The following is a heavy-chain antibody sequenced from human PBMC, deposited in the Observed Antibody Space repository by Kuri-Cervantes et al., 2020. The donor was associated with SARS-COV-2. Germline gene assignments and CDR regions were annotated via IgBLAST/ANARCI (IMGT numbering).Heavy chain of an antibody. J-gene: IGHJ6*03. V-gene: IGHV4-34*10. D-gene: IGHD6-6*01. CDR3: ARYSSSSSHYYYYMDV. CDR2: INHSGST. CDR1: GGSLSNYY. Sequence: SETLSLTCAVYGGSLSNYYWSWIRQPPGKGLEWIGEINHSGSTNHNPSLKSRVTISVDTSKNQFSLKPSSVTAADTAVYYCARYSSSSSHYYYYMDVWGKGTTVTVSS.